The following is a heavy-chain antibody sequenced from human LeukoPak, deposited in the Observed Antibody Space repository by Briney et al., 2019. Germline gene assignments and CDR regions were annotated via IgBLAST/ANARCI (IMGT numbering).Heavy chain of an antibody. CDR1: GGSFSGYY. D-gene: IGHD3-3*01. Sequence: PSETLSLTCAVYGGSFSGYYWSWIRQPPGKGLEWIGEINHSGSTNYNPSLKSRVTISVDTSKNQLSLKLSSVTAADTAVYYCARLYDFWSADYWGQGTLVTVSS. CDR3: ARLYDFWSADY. CDR2: INHSGST. J-gene: IGHJ4*02. V-gene: IGHV4-34*01.